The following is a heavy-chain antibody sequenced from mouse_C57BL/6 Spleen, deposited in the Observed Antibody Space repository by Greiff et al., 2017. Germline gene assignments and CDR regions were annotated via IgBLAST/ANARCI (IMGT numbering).Heavy chain of an antibody. D-gene: IGHD2-3*01. Sequence: QVQLQQPGAELVKPGASVKMSCKASGYTFTSYWITWVKQRPGQGLEWIGDIYPGSGSTNYNEKFKSKATLTVDTSSSTAYMQLSSLTSEDSAVYYCAKGDGYSYYFYYWGQGTTLTVSS. V-gene: IGHV1-55*01. CDR1: GYTFTSYW. J-gene: IGHJ2*01. CDR2: IYPGSGST. CDR3: AKGDGYSYYFYY.